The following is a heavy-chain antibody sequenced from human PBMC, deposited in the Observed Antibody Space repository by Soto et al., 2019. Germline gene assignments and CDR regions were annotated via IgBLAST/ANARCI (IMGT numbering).Heavy chain of an antibody. CDR2: IYYSGST. J-gene: IGHJ4*02. CDR1: GGSISSGGYY. D-gene: IGHD5-18*01. Sequence: SETLSLTCTVSGGSISSGGYYWSWIRQHPGKGLEWIGYIYYSGSTYYNPSLKSRVTISVDTSKNQFSLKLSSVTAADTAVYYCARQDSYGPNPKSPRQYYFDYWGQGTLVTVSS. V-gene: IGHV4-31*03. CDR3: ARQDSYGPNPKSPRQYYFDY.